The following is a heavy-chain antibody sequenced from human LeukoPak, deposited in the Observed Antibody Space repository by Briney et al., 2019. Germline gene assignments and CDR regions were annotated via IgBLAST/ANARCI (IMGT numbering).Heavy chain of an antibody. CDR3: ALRGATGVYFDQ. Sequence: KPSETLSLTCSVSGGSMSRYYWSWIRQPPGKGLEWIGYISYSGSTNYNPSLKSRLTISVDTSKNQCSLKLSSVTAADTAVYYCALRGATGVYFDQWGQGSLVTVSS. J-gene: IGHJ4*02. CDR1: GGSMSRYY. CDR2: ISYSGST. V-gene: IGHV4-59*01. D-gene: IGHD1-26*01.